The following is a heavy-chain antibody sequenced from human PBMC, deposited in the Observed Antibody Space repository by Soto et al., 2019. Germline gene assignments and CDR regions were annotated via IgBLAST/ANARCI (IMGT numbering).Heavy chain of an antibody. CDR1: GGTFSSYT. CDR3: ARHLGVAATQGWFDP. Sequence: KVSCKACGGTFSSYTISWVRQMPGKGLEWMGRIDPSDSYTNYSPSFQGHVTISADKSISTAYLQWSSLKASDTAMYYCARHLGVAATQGWFDPWGQGTLVTVSS. D-gene: IGHD2-15*01. CDR2: IDPSDSYT. V-gene: IGHV5-10-1*01. J-gene: IGHJ5*02.